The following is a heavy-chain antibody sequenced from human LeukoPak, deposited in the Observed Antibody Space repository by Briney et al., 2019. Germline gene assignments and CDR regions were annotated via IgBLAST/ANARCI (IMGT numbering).Heavy chain of an antibody. CDR3: ARSVRGTYYYFDY. Sequence: ASVKVSCKASGYTFTRYGMSWVRQAPGQGLEWMGWISGSNGNTNYAQKLQGRVTMTTDTSTGTAYMELRSLRSDDTAVYYCARSVRGTYYYFDYWGHGTLVTVSS. V-gene: IGHV1-18*01. CDR2: ISGSNGNT. D-gene: IGHD1-26*01. CDR1: GYTFTRYG. J-gene: IGHJ4*01.